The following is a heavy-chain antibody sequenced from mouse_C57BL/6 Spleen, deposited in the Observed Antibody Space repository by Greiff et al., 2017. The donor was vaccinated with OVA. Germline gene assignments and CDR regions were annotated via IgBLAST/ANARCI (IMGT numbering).Heavy chain of an antibody. CDR3: TRSKNWEGYFDY. J-gene: IGHJ2*01. D-gene: IGHD4-1*01. Sequence: QVQLKQSGAELVRPGASVTLSCKASGYTFTDYEMHWVKQTPVHGLEWIGAVDPETGGTAYNQKFKGKAILTADKSSSTAYMELRSLTSEDSAVYYCTRSKNWEGYFDYWGQGTTLTVSS. CDR1: GYTFTDYE. CDR2: VDPETGGT. V-gene: IGHV1-15*01.